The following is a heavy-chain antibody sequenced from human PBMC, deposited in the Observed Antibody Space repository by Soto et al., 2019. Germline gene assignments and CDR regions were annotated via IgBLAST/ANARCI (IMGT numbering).Heavy chain of an antibody. D-gene: IGHD3-22*01. CDR1: GGTFSSYA. V-gene: IGHV1-69*13. CDR3: ARRVDSSGYYIDPHNWFDP. Sequence: ASVKVSCKASGGTFSSYAISWVRQAPGQGLEWMGGIIPIFGTANYAQKFQGRVTITADESTSTAYMELSSLRSEDTAVYYCARRVDSSGYYIDPHNWFDPWGQGTLVTVSS. J-gene: IGHJ5*02. CDR2: IIPIFGTA.